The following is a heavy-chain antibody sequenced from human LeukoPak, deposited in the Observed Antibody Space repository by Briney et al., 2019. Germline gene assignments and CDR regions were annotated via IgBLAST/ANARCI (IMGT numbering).Heavy chain of an antibody. V-gene: IGHV4-59*08. CDR1: GGSISSYY. Sequence: SETLSLTCTVSGGSISSYYRSWIRQPPGKGLEWIGYIYYSGSTNYNPSLKSRVTISVDTSKNQFSLKLSSVTAADTAVYYCARYPRSNAFDIWGQGTMVTVSS. CDR3: ARYPRSNAFDI. J-gene: IGHJ3*02. CDR2: IYYSGST.